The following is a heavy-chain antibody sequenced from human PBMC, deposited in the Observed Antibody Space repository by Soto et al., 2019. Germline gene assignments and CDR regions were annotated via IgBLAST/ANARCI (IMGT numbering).Heavy chain of an antibody. CDR3: ARENSRIAPRLFQH. D-gene: IGHD6-6*01. V-gene: IGHV3-30-3*01. Sequence: GGSLRLSCVASGFIFSDYAMHWARQAPGKGLVWVALISPDGGNQYYSESAKGRFTISRDNSKNTLYLQMNDLRPDDTTLYYCARENSRIAPRLFQHWGQGSLVTVSS. CDR1: GFIFSDYA. J-gene: IGHJ1*01. CDR2: ISPDGGNQ.